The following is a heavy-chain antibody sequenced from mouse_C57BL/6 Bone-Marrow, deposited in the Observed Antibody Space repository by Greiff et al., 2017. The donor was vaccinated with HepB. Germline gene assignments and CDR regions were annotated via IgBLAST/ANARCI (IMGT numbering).Heavy chain of an antibody. J-gene: IGHJ4*01. V-gene: IGHV1-59*01. D-gene: IGHD2-5*01. Sequence: QVQLQQPGAELVRPGTSVKLSCKASGYTFTSCWMHWVKQRPGQGLEWIGVIDPSDSYTNYNQKFKGKATLTVDTSSSTAYMQLSSLTSEDSAVYYCARPPLYSNLGMDYWGQGTSVTVSS. CDR2: IDPSDSYT. CDR1: GYTFTSCW. CDR3: ARPPLYSNLGMDY.